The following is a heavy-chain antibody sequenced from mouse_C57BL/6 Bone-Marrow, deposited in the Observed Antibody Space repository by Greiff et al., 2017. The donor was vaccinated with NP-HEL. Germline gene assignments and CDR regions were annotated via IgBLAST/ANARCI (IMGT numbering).Heavy chain of an antibody. CDR1: GFNFNDYY. V-gene: IGHV14-1*01. Sequence: VQLQQSGAELVRPGASVKFSCTASGFNFNDYYMHWVQQSPEQCLGWFGRIVPVDGDTAYASNFQGMFIMTAYTSSNTAYLQLSGLTSEETAVYYCTTVDGPRGQGTLVTVAA. CDR2: IVPVDGDT. J-gene: IGHJ3*01. CDR3: TTVDGP. D-gene: IGHD2-3*01.